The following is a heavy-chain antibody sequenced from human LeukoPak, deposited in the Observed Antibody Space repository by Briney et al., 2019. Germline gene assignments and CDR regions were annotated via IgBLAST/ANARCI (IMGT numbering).Heavy chain of an antibody. CDR2: IKSKTDGGTT. D-gene: IGHD2-15*01. J-gene: IGHJ4*02. Sequence: GGSLRLSCAASGFTFSNAWMSWVRQAPGKGREWVGRIKSKTDGGTTDYAAPVKGRFTISRDDSKNTLYLQMNSLKTEDTAVYYCTTDGDLGYCSGGSCYSFYFDYWGQGTLVTVSS. CDR1: GFTFSNAW. CDR3: TTDGDLGYCSGGSCYSFYFDY. V-gene: IGHV3-15*01.